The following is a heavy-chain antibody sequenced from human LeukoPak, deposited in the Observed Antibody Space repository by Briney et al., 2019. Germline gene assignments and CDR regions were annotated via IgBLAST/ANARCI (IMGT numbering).Heavy chain of an antibody. CDR3: ARTVTNTVTTLTC. CDR2: INPNSGCT. V-gene: IGHV1-2*02. J-gene: IGHJ4*02. CDR1: GYTFTGYY. D-gene: IGHD4-17*01. Sequence: ASVKVSCKASGYTFTGYYLHWVRQAPGQGLEWLGWINPNSGCTNYAQKFQGRVTMTRDTSISTAYMELSGLRSDDTAVYYCARTVTNTVTTLTCWGQGTLVTVPS.